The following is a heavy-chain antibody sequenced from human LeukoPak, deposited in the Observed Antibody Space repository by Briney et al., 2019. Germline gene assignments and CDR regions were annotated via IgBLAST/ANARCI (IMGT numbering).Heavy chain of an antibody. D-gene: IGHD3-3*01. V-gene: IGHV3-21*04. J-gene: IGHJ4*02. CDR2: ISSSSSYI. CDR3: ARSDVWSERLHFDY. CDR1: GFTFSSYS. Sequence: PGGSLRLSCAASGFTFSSYSMNWVRQAPGKGLEWVSSISSSSSYIYYADSVKGRFTISRDNAKNSLYLQMNSLRAEDTAVYYCARSDVWSERLHFDYWGQGTLVTVSS.